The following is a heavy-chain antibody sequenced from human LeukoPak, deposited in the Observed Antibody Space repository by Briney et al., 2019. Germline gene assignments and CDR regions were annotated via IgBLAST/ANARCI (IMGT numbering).Heavy chain of an antibody. Sequence: SETLSLTCTVSGGSISSSSYYWGWIRQPPGKGLEWIGSIYYSGSTYYNPPLKSRVTISVDTSKNQFSLKLSSVTAADTAVYYCAASGGYYDRISDAFDIWGQGTMVTVSS. J-gene: IGHJ3*02. CDR1: GGSISSSSYY. D-gene: IGHD3-22*01. CDR2: IYYSGST. V-gene: IGHV4-39*01. CDR3: AASGGYYDRISDAFDI.